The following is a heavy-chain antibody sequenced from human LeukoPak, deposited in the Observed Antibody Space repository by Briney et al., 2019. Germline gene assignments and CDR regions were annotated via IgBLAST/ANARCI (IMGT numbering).Heavy chain of an antibody. CDR3: ARGVYGDYDLSYYFDY. J-gene: IGHJ4*02. Sequence: PGGSLRLSCAAPGFTFSDYYMSWIRQAPGKGLEWVSHISSSSSYTNYADSVKGRFTISRDNAKNSLYLQMNSLRAEDTAVYYCARGVYGDYDLSYYFDYWGQGTLVTVSS. D-gene: IGHD4-17*01. V-gene: IGHV3-11*06. CDR2: ISSSSSYT. CDR1: GFTFSDYY.